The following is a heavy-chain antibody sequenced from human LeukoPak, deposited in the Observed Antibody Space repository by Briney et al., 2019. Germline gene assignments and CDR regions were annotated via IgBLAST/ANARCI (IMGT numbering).Heavy chain of an antibody. Sequence: KPSETLSLTCTVSGGSISSYYWSWIRQPPGKGLEWIGYIYTSGSTNYNPSLKSRVTISVDTSKNQFSLKLSSVTAADTAVYYCARLTGSYYVDYWGQGTLVTVSS. CDR1: GGSISSYY. CDR2: IYTSGST. CDR3: ARLTGSYYVDY. J-gene: IGHJ4*02. V-gene: IGHV4-4*09. D-gene: IGHD1-26*01.